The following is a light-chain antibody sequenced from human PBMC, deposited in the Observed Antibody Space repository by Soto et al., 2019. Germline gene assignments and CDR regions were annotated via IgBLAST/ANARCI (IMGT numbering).Light chain of an antibody. Sequence: IEVTQSPSSLAASVGDRVTITCRASQTISTYVNWYRQKSGAAPELLIYDASTLQRGVPSRFRGGGSGTDFTLTISSLQLDDFATYYCQQSYNTPLTFGQGTKVEIK. J-gene: IGKJ1*01. CDR1: QTISTY. CDR3: QQSYNTPLT. CDR2: DAS. V-gene: IGKV1-39*01.